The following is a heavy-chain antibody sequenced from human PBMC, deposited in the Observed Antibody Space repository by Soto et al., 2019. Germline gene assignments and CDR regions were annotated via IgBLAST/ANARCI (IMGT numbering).Heavy chain of an antibody. V-gene: IGHV3-33*01. CDR2: IWSDGSKE. CDR3: AREVLWCGYQDPGDV. D-gene: IGHD3-3*01. CDR1: GFTFSSSV. Sequence: QVQLVESGGGVVQPGRSLRLSCAASGFTFSSSVMHWVRQAPGRGLEWVAVIWSDGSKEYYADSVTGRFAISRENSMNTLYLAMSSVSAEVTVGDDCAREVLWCGYQDPGDVWGEGTTVTVSS. J-gene: IGHJ6*04.